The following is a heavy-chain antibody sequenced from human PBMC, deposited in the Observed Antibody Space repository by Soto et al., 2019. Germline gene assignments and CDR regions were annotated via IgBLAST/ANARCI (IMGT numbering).Heavy chain of an antibody. V-gene: IGHV3-48*03. CDR1: GFTVSNFE. Sequence: GGSLRLSCAVSGFTVSNFEMNWVRQAPGKGLEWVSYISIGGSTTHYADSVQGRFTISRDNARNSLYLQMNSLRAEDTAVYYCAKDRNWNYGAFDIWGQGTMVTVSS. D-gene: IGHD1-7*01. CDR3: AKDRNWNYGAFDI. J-gene: IGHJ3*02. CDR2: ISIGGSTT.